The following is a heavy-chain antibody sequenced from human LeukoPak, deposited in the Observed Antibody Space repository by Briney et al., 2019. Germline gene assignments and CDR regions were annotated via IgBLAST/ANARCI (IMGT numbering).Heavy chain of an antibody. Sequence: PGGSLRLSCAASGFTFDDYAMHWVRQAPGKGLEWVSGTSWNSGSIGYADSVKGRFTISRDNAKNSLYLQMNSLRAEDTALYYCAKDRSGGYYTLVDYWGQGTLVTVSS. D-gene: IGHD3-22*01. V-gene: IGHV3-9*01. CDR2: TSWNSGSI. CDR3: AKDRSGGYYTLVDY. J-gene: IGHJ4*02. CDR1: GFTFDDYA.